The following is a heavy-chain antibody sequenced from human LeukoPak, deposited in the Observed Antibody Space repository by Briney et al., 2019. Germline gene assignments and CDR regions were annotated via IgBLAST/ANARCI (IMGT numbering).Heavy chain of an antibody. Sequence: ETLSLTCAVYGGSFSGYYWSWIRQPPGKGLEWIGEINHSGSTNYNPSLKSRVTISVDTSKNQFSLKLSSVTAADTAAYYCARYSSVPSYYYYYGMDVWGQGTTVTVSS. V-gene: IGHV4-34*01. CDR1: GGSFSGYY. CDR2: INHSGST. J-gene: IGHJ6*02. D-gene: IGHD5-18*01. CDR3: ARYSSVPSYYYYYGMDV.